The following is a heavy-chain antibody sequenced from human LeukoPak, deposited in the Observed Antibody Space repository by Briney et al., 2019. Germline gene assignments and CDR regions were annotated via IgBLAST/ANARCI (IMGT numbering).Heavy chain of an antibody. CDR3: ARGGRGSSWFDN. V-gene: IGHV3-13*01. D-gene: IGHD6-13*01. Sequence: PGGSLRLSCAASGFTFKSYDMHWVRQAVGEGLEWVSAIGTAGDTYYPGSVKGRFTISRENAKNSLYLQMNSLRAGDTAVYYCARGGRGSSWFDNWGQGTLVTVSS. CDR2: IGTAGDT. J-gene: IGHJ4*02. CDR1: GFTFKSYD.